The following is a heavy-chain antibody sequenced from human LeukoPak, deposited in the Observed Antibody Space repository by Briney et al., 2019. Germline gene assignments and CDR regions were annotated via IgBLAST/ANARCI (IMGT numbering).Heavy chain of an antibody. CDR2: VDPSDSNT. D-gene: IGHD6-25*01. V-gene: IGHV5-10-1*01. Sequence: GESLKISCKGSGYSFTTRWISWVRQMPGKGLEWVGRVDPSDSNTNYGPAFQGHVTISADKSKNTVYLQWSSLKASDTAMYFCAKGAAAGGCDYWGRGTLVTVSS. J-gene: IGHJ4*02. CDR1: GYSFTTRW. CDR3: AKGAAAGGCDY.